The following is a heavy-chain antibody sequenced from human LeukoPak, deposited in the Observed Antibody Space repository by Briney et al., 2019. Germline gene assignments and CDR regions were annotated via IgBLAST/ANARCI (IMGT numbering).Heavy chain of an antibody. CDR2: INHSGST. CDR3: ASLGYYDSSGSFDY. Sequence: PSETLSLTCAVYGGSFSGYYWSWIRQPPGQGLEWIGEINHSGSTNYNPSLKSRVTISVDTSKNQFSLKLSSVTAADTAVYYCASLGYYDSSGSFDYWGQGTLVTVSS. D-gene: IGHD3-22*01. V-gene: IGHV4-34*01. CDR1: GGSFSGYY. J-gene: IGHJ4*02.